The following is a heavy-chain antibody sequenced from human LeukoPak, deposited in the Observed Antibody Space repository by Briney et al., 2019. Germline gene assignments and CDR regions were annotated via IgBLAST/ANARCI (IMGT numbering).Heavy chain of an antibody. V-gene: IGHV4-39*01. Sequence: PSETLSLTCTVAGGSISSISYYWGWIRQPPGKGLEWIGRIYYSGSTYYNQYLKSRDTISVDTSKNQFTLKLSAVTAADSAVYYCARQGIDGETDQFYFGYWGQGTLVTVSS. D-gene: IGHD5-24*01. CDR3: ARQGIDGETDQFYFGY. J-gene: IGHJ4*02. CDR1: GGSISSISYY. CDR2: IYYSGST.